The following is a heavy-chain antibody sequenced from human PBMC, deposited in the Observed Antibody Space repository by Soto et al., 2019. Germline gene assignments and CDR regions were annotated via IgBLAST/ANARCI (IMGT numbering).Heavy chain of an antibody. V-gene: IGHV4-31*02. D-gene: IGHD3-10*01. CDR2: IYHSGVA. CDR1: GDSMTSGWYD. Sequence: ILSIRVTVAGDSMTSGWYDWSWLRQPPGKVLEWIVYIYHSGVASYNPSLRGRAVISIDTSKNQFSLRLNAVTDADTATYYCARDYYGAGSQYYYYGMEVWGQGTAVTVSS. CDR3: ARDYYGAGSQYYYYGMEV. J-gene: IGHJ6*02.